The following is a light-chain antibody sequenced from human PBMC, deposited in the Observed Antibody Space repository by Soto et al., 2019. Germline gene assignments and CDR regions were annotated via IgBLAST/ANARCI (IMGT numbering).Light chain of an antibody. V-gene: IGLV2-14*01. J-gene: IGLJ1*01. CDR3: SSYTSSSTQYV. CDR2: DVS. CDR1: SSDVGGYNH. Sequence: QSALTQPASVSGSPGQSITISCTGTSSDVGGYNHVSWYQQHPGKAPKVMIYDVSNRPSGVSNRFSGSKSGNTASLAISGLQAEDEADYYCSSYTSSSTQYVFGTGTKLT.